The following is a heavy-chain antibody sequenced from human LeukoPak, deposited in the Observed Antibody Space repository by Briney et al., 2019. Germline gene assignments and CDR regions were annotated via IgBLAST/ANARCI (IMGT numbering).Heavy chain of an antibody. CDR3: ARPYGRNHGYFDY. CDR1: GGSISSSSEY. Sequence: NPSETLSLTCTISGGSISSSSEYGGWIRHPPGKGLEWIGYIYYSGTIYYNPSLKSRLTISVDPSKSPFSLNLSSVNAADTAVYFCARPYGRNHGYFDYWGQGTLVTVSS. CDR2: IYYSGTI. D-gene: IGHD4-23*01. J-gene: IGHJ4*02. V-gene: IGHV4-39*01.